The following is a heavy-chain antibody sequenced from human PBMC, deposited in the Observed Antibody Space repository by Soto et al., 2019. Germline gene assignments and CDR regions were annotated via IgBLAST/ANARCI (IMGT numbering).Heavy chain of an antibody. D-gene: IGHD6-13*01. CDR2: INAGNGNT. CDR3: ASAAAGYSSSWYPPDYYTSPGY. V-gene: IGHV1-3*01. CDR1: GYTFTSYA. J-gene: IGHJ4*02. Sequence: QVQLVQSGAEVKKPGASVKVSCKASGYTFTSYAMHWVRQAPGQRLEWMGWINAGNGNTKYSQKFQGRVTITRDTPASTAYMELSSLRSEDTAVYYCASAAAGYSSSWYPPDYYTSPGYWGQGTLVTVSS.